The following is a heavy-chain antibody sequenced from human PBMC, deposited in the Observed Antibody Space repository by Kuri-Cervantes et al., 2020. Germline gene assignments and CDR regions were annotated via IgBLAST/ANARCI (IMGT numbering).Heavy chain of an antibody. V-gene: IGHV3-53*05. D-gene: IGHD1/OR15-1a*01. CDR1: GFTVSSNY. CDR3: ASGWNTYYFDY. Sequence: GESLKISCAASGFTVSSNYMSWVRQAPGKGLEWVSVIYSGGSTYYADSVKGRFTISRDNSKNTLYLQMNSLRAEDTAVYYCASGWNTYYFDYRGQGTLVTVSS. CDR2: IYSGGST. J-gene: IGHJ4*02.